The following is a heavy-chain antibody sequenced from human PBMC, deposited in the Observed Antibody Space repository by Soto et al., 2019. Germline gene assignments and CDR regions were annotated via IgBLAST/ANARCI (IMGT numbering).Heavy chain of an antibody. Sequence: SETLSLTCAVYGGSFSGYYWSWIRQPPGKGLEWIGEINHSGSTNYNPSLNSRVTISVDTSKNPFSLNLSSVTAADTAVYYCARAVRSSGRVWGTKVNWFDPWGQGTLVTVSS. J-gene: IGHJ5*02. CDR1: GGSFSGYY. CDR2: INHSGST. V-gene: IGHV4-34*01. CDR3: ARAVRSSGRVWGTKVNWFDP. D-gene: IGHD6-19*01.